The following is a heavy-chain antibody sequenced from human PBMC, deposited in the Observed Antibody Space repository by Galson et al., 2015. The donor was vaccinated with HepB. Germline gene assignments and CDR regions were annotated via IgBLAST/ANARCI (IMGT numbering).Heavy chain of an antibody. Sequence: SLRLSCAASGFTFSTYVMTWVRQAPGKGLEWVSVITGSGGNTFYADSVKGRFTISRDNSRNTLYLQMNSLRADDTAVYYCARTLAPSGYGDYGWGQGTLVIVSS. CDR3: ARTLAPSGYGDYG. V-gene: IGHV3-23*01. D-gene: IGHD4-17*01. CDR2: ITGSGGNT. J-gene: IGHJ4*02. CDR1: GFTFSTYV.